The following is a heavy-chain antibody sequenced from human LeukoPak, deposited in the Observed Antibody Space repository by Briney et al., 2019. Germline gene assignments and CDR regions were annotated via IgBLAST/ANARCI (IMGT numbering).Heavy chain of an antibody. CDR2: LDTTGAST. Sequence: GGSLRLSCAASGFFFSNNAMSWVRQAPGKGLEWVSSLDTTGASTFFADSVRGRFIVSRDNSKNTLYLQMNDLRVEDTAVYYCARDFSAGALLFDFWGQGTMVTVSS. D-gene: IGHD6-13*01. J-gene: IGHJ3*01. V-gene: IGHV3-23*01. CDR3: ARDFSAGALLFDF. CDR1: GFFFSNNA.